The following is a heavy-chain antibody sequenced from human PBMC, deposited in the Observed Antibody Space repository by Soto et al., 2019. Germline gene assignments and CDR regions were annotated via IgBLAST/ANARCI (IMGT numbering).Heavy chain of an antibody. J-gene: IGHJ4*02. CDR3: TRAAWFPYLSFY. D-gene: IGHD3-10*01. CDR2: ISSSGSTA. Sequence: GGSLSLSCAASGFTFSRFELHWVRQAPGKGLEWISYISSSGSTAYYASSVEGRFTISRDNANNSVYLQMDSLRAEDTALYYCTRAAWFPYLSFYWGQGALVTVSS. CDR1: GFTFSRFE. V-gene: IGHV3-48*03.